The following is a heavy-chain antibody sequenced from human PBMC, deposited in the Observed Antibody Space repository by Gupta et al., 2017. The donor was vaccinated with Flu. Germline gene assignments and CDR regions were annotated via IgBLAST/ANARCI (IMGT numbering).Heavy chain of an antibody. CDR1: GFTFDDHA. D-gene: IGHD5-18*01. J-gene: IGHJ4*02. CDR2: ISWNSGSI. CDR3: AKGPRETGYSYGRALGDY. V-gene: IGHV3-9*01. Sequence: EVQLVESVGGLVQPGRSLRLSCAASGFTFDDHAMHWVRPAPGKGMELVSGISWNSGSIGYADSVKGRCTICRDNAKNSLYLQMSSLRAEDTVLYYCAKGPRETGYSYGRALGDYWGQGTLVTVSA.